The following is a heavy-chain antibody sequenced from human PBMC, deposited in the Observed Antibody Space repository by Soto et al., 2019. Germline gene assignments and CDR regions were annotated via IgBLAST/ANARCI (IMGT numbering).Heavy chain of an antibody. Sequence: EVQLLESGGGLVQPGGSLRLSCAASGFTFSGCAMSWVRQAPGKGLEWVSSISFSGDITYYADSVKGRFTISRDNSKNTLYMEMNSLRVEDTAVYHCAKGGFWLHYGMDAWGQGTTVTVSS. CDR3: AKGGFWLHYGMDA. J-gene: IGHJ6*02. D-gene: IGHD3-16*01. CDR2: ISFSGDIT. V-gene: IGHV3-23*01. CDR1: GFTFSGCA.